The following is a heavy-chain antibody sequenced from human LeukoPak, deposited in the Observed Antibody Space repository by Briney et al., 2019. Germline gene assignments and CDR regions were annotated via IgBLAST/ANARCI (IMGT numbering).Heavy chain of an antibody. CDR2: MNPNSGNT. J-gene: IGHJ3*02. D-gene: IGHD3-22*01. Sequence: GASVKVSCKASGYTFTGYYMHWVRQAPGQGLEWMGWMNPNSGNTGYAQKFQGRVTMTRNTSISTVYMELSSLRSEDTAVYYCARGLSYDLDAFDIWGQGTMVTVSS. CDR1: GYTFTGYY. V-gene: IGHV1-8*02. CDR3: ARGLSYDLDAFDI.